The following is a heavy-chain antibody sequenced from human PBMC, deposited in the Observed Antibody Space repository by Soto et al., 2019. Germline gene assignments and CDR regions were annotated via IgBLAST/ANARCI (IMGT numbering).Heavy chain of an antibody. V-gene: IGHV4-39*01. D-gene: IGHD3-10*01. CDR1: GGSISSSSYY. CDR3: AAGPALPYYYYMDV. J-gene: IGHJ6*03. CDR2: IYYSGST. Sequence: LSLTCTVSGGSISSSSYYWGWIRQPPGKGLEWIGSIYYSGSTYYNPSLKSRVTISVDTSKNQFSLKLSSVTAADTAVYSCAAGPALPYYYYMDVWGKGTTVTVPS.